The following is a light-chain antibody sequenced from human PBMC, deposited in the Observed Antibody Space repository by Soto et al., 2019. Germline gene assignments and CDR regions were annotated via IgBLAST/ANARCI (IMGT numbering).Light chain of an antibody. CDR1: QSVSSSY. J-gene: IGKJ4*01. CDR2: GAS. CDR3: QQYGSSPT. V-gene: IGKV3-20*01. Sequence: EIVMTQSPATLSVSQGERATLSCRASQSVSSSYLAWYQQKRGQAPRLLVYGASSRATGIPDRFSGSGSGTDFTLTISRLEPADLAVYYCQQYGSSPTFGGGTKVDIK.